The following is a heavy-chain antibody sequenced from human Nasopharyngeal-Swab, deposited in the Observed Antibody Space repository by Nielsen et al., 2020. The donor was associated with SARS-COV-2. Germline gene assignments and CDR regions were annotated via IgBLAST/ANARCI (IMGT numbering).Heavy chain of an antibody. CDR1: GFTFSSYS. V-gene: IGHV3-21*01. J-gene: IGHJ4*02. D-gene: IGHD1-26*01. CDR2: ISSGSSYI. CDR3: ARDLGSYFDY. Sequence: ESLKISCAASGFTFSSYSMNWVRQAPGKGLEWVSSISSGSSYIYYADSVKGRFTISRDNAKNSLYLQMNSLRAEDTAVYYCARDLGSYFDYWGQGTLVTVSS.